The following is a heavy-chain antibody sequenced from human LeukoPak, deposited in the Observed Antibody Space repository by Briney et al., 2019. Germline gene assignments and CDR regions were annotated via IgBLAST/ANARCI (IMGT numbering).Heavy chain of an antibody. V-gene: IGHV3-30-3*01. D-gene: IGHD4-17*01. CDR1: GFTFSSYA. Sequence: PGGSLRLSCAASGFTFSSYAMHWVRQAPGKGLEWVAVISYDGSNKYYADSVKGRFTISRDNSKNTLYLQMNSLRAEDTAVYYCARDRILATTASMEHYYGMDVWGQGTTVTVSS. CDR2: ISYDGSNK. CDR3: ARDRILATTASMEHYYGMDV. J-gene: IGHJ6*02.